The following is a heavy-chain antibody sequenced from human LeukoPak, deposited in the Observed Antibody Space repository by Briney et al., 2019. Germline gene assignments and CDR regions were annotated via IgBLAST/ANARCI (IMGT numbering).Heavy chain of an antibody. Sequence: GGSLRLSCAASGFTFSSYWMSWVRQAPGKGLEWVANIKQGGSEKFYVDSVKGRFTISRDNAKNSLYLQMNSLRAEDTAVYYCARDLVTKPYYYDTSGTSHAFDIWGQGTMVTVSS. V-gene: IGHV3-7*05. D-gene: IGHD3-22*01. J-gene: IGHJ3*02. CDR1: GFTFSSYW. CDR2: IKQGGSEK. CDR3: ARDLVTKPYYYDTSGTSHAFDI.